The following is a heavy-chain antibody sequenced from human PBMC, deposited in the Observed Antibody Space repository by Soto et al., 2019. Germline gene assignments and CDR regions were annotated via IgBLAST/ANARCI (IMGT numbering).Heavy chain of an antibody. CDR1: GYTFTSYD. V-gene: IGHV1-8*01. CDR2: MNPNSGNT. CDR3: ARENSSSWYGYYYYYMDV. D-gene: IGHD6-13*01. J-gene: IGHJ6*03. Sequence: VQLVQSGAEVKKPGASVKVSCKASGYTFTSYDINWVRQATGQGLEWMGWMNPNSGNTGYAQKFQGRVTMTRNTSISTAYMELSSLRSEDTAVYYCARENSSSWYGYYYYYMDVWGKGTTVTVSS.